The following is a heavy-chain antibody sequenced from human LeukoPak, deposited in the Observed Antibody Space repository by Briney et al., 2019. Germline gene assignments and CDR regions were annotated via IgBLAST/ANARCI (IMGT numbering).Heavy chain of an antibody. CDR2: ISSSGSTI. D-gene: IGHD3-22*01. CDR3: ARGNYYDSSGYYGH. V-gene: IGHV3-48*03. J-gene: IGHJ4*02. Sequence: GGSLRLPCAASGFTFSSYEMNWVRQAPGKGLEWVSYISSSGSTIYYADSVKGRFTISRDNAKNSLYLQMNSLRAEDTAVYYCARGNYYDSSGYYGHWGQGTLVTVSS. CDR1: GFTFSSYE.